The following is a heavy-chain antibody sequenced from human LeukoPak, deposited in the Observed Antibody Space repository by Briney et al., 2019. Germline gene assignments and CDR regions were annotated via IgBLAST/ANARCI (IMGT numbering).Heavy chain of an antibody. Sequence: GGSLRLSCAASGFTVSSNYMNWVRQAPGKGLEWVSVIYSGGSTYYADSVKGRFTISRDNSKNTLYLQMNSLRAEDTAVYYCSRVVVITGGFDYWGQGTLVTVSS. V-gene: IGHV3-66*01. CDR2: IYSGGST. D-gene: IGHD3-22*01. CDR3: SRVVVITGGFDY. CDR1: GFTVSSNY. J-gene: IGHJ4*02.